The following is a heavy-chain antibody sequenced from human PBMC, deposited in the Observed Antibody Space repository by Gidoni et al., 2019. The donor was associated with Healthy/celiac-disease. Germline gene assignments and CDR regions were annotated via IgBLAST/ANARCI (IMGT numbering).Heavy chain of an antibody. Sequence: EVQLLESGGGLVQPGGSLRLSCAASGFTFSSYAMSWVRQAPVKGLEWVSAISGSGGSTYYADSVKGRFTISRDNSKNTLYLQMNSLRAEDTAVYYCAKEQRLIAAAGPKYYFDYWGQGTLVTVSS. CDR2: ISGSGGST. D-gene: IGHD6-13*01. J-gene: IGHJ4*02. V-gene: IGHV3-23*01. CDR3: AKEQRLIAAAGPKYYFDY. CDR1: GFTFSSYA.